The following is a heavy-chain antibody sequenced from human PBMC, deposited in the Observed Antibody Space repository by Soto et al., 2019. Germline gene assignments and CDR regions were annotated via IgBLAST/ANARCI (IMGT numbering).Heavy chain of an antibody. CDR2: IYHSGTT. D-gene: IGHD2-8*01. J-gene: IGHJ6*02. CDR1: GDSITSIYH. Sequence: SETLSLTCAVSGDSITSIYHWAWIRQPPGRGLEWVASIYHSGTTYYNPSLKSRVTISVDTSKNQFSLNLRSVTAADSAVYYCARGHSTDCSNGVCSFFYNHEMDVWGQGPTVT. CDR3: ARGHSTDCSNGVCSFFYNHEMDV. V-gene: IGHV4-38-2*01.